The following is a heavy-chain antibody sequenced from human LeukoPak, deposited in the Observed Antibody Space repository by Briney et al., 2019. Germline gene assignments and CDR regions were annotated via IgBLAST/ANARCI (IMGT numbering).Heavy chain of an antibody. V-gene: IGHV3-74*01. D-gene: IGHD3-22*01. J-gene: IGHJ1*01. CDR1: GFTFSRYW. Sequence: PGGSLRLSCAASGFTFSRYWMHWVRHAPGKGLVWVSRIKSDGSTNYADSVKRRFTISRDNAKNTVSLQMNSLRAEDTGVYYCARAPSEIGGYYPEYFRHWGQGTLVTVSS. CDR3: ARAPSEIGGYYPEYFRH. CDR2: IKSDGST.